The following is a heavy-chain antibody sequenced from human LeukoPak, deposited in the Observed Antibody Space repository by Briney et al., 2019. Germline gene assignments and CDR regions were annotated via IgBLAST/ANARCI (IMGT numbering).Heavy chain of an antibody. CDR3: AKGGRYYDILTGYSPYYFDY. CDR2: ISGSGGST. J-gene: IGHJ4*02. D-gene: IGHD3-9*01. V-gene: IGHV3-23*01. CDR1: GFTFSSYA. Sequence: GGSLRLSCAASGFTFSSYAMSWVRQAPGKGLEWVSAISGSGGSTYYADSVKGRFTISRGNSKNTLYLQMNSLRAEDTAVYYCAKGGRYYDILTGYSPYYFDYWGQGTLVTVSS.